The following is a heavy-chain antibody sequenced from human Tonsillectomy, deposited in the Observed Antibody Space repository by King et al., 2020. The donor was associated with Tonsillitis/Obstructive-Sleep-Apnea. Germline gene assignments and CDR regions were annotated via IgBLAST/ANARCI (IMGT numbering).Heavy chain of an antibody. D-gene: IGHD6-13*01. V-gene: IGHV3-30*04. CDR1: GFTFRSYT. Sequence: VQLVESGGGVVQPGRSLRLSCAASGFTFRSYTMHWVRQAPGKGLEWVAVISYDGSNKYYEDSVKGRCTISRDNSTNTLYLQMNSLRAGDTAMYYCAGDNAAAGTYYGFDVWGQGTMVTVSS. CDR3: AGDNAAAGTYYGFDV. CDR2: ISYDGSNK. J-gene: IGHJ3*01.